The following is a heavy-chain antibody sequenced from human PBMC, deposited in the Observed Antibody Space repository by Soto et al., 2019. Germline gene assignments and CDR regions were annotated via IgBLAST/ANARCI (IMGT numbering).Heavy chain of an antibody. CDR1: GFTFSSYA. V-gene: IGHV3-23*01. CDR2: ISTSGDVT. J-gene: IGHJ4*02. CDR3: AKDKANNGKFFDY. Sequence: GGSLRLSCAASGFTFSSYAMSWVRQAPGKGLEWVSAISTSGDVTYYADSVKGRFTISRDNSKNTLDLQMNSLRAEDTAVYYCAKDKANNGKFFDYWGQGTLVTVSS. D-gene: IGHD1-1*01.